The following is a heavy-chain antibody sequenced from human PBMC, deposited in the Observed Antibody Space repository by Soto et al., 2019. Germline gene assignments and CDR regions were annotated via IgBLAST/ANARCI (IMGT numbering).Heavy chain of an antibody. CDR2: IDPSDSYT. Sequence: EVQLVQSGAEVKKPGESLRISCKGSGYSFTSYWISWVRQMPGKGLEWMGRIDPSDSYTNYSPSFQGHVTISADKSISTAYLQWSSLKASDTAMYYCAGAPKDSAWDDYWGQGTLVTVSS. CDR1: GYSFTSYW. CDR3: AGAPKDSAWDDY. D-gene: IGHD1-26*01. J-gene: IGHJ4*02. V-gene: IGHV5-10-1*03.